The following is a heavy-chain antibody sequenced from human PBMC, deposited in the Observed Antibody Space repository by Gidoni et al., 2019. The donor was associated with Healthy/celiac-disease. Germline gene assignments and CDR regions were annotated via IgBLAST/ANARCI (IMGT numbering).Heavy chain of an antibody. J-gene: IGHJ4*02. Sequence: QVQLVQSGAEVKKPGSSVKVSCKASGGTFSSYAISWVRQAPGQGLEWMVRIIPILGIANYAQKFQGRVTITADKSTSTAYMELSSLRSEDTAVYYCAVEGYYYDSSGYYWGYWGQGTLVTVSS. D-gene: IGHD3-22*01. CDR3: AVEGYYYDSSGYYWGY. CDR2: IIPILGIA. CDR1: GGTFSSYA. V-gene: IGHV1-69*04.